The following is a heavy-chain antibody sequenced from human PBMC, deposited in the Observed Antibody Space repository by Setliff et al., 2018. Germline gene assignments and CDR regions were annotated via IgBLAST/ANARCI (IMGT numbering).Heavy chain of an antibody. CDR1: GGTFSSYA. V-gene: IGHV1-2*02. D-gene: IGHD3-9*01. CDR3: ARDFELLENYDIRGVFFDY. Sequence: ASVKVSCKASGGTFSSYAISWVRQAPGQGLEWMGWINPNSGGTNYAQKFQGRVTMTRDTSISTAYMELTWLTSDDTAVYYCARDFELLENYDIRGVFFDYWGQGTLVTVSS. CDR2: INPNSGGT. J-gene: IGHJ4*01.